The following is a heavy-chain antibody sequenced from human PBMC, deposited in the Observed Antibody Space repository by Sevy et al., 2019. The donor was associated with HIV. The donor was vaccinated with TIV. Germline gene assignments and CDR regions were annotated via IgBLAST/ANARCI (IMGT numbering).Heavy chain of an antibody. J-gene: IGHJ4*02. D-gene: IGHD3-16*01. CDR3: ANLGGGSISTRDN. V-gene: IGHV3-23*01. CDR2: IYPSGDST. Sequence: GGSLRLSCAASGFSFSSYEMSWVRQAPGKGLEWVSGIYPSGDSTFYADSVKGRFTISRDNSKSTLYLQMNSLGDDDTAVFYCANLGGGSISTRDNWGRGTLVTVCS. CDR1: GFSFSSYE.